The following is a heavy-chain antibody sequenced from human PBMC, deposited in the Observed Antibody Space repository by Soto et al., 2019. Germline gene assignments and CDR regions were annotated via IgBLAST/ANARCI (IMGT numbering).Heavy chain of an antibody. J-gene: IGHJ6*02. CDR2: IYYSGST. CDR3: ARVVRLAVAGPIYGMDV. CDR1: GGSVSSGSYY. D-gene: IGHD6-19*01. Sequence: PSETLSLTCTVSGGSVSSGSYYWSWIRQPPGKGLEWIGYIYYSGSTNYNPSLKSRVTISVDTSKNQFSLKLSSVTAAETAVYYCARVVRLAVAGPIYGMDVWGQGTTVTVSS. V-gene: IGHV4-61*01.